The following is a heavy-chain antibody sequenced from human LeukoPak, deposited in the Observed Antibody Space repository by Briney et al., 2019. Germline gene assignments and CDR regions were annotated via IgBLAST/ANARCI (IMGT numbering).Heavy chain of an antibody. J-gene: IGHJ4*02. CDR2: IIPILGIA. D-gene: IGHD2-2*01. Sequence: SVKVSCKASGGTFSSYAISWVRQALGQGLEWMGRIIPILGIANYAQKFQGRVTITADKSTSTAYMELSSLRSEDTAVYYCARASYCSSTSCYPVDYWGQGTLVTVSS. CDR1: GGTFSSYA. CDR3: ARASYCSSTSCYPVDY. V-gene: IGHV1-69*04.